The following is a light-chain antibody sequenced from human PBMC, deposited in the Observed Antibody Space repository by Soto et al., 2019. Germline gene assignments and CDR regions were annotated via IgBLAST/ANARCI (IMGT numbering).Light chain of an antibody. J-gene: IGKJ1*01. CDR1: QSVSSSY. CDR2: GAS. Sequence: EIVLTQSPGTLSLSPGERATLSCRASQSVSSSYLAWYQQKPGQAPRFLMSGASSRATGIPDRFSGSGSETDFTLTISRLEPEDFALYYCQHYQVGQPIAFGRGTKVDIK. CDR3: QHYQVGQPIA. V-gene: IGKV3-20*01.